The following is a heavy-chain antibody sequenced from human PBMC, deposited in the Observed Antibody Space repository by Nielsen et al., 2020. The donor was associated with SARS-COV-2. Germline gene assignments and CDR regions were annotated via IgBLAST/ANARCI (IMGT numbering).Heavy chain of an antibody. CDR1: GFPFDDYA. CDR2: ISWNSGSI. Sequence: SLKISCAASGFPFDDYAMHWVRQAPGKGLEWGSGISWNSGSIGYADSVKGRFTISRDNAKNSLYLQMNSLRAEDMALYYCAKDPGYYYYGMDVWGQGTTVTVSS. V-gene: IGHV3-9*03. J-gene: IGHJ6*02. CDR3: AKDPGYYYYGMDV.